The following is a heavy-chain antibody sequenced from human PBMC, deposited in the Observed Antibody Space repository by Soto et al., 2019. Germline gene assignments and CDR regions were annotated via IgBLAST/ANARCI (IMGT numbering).Heavy chain of an antibody. Sequence: QVQLVESGGGVVQPGRSLRLSCAASGFTFSSYGMHWVRQAPGKGLEWVAVIWYDGSNKYYADSVKGRFTISRDNSNNTLYLQMNSLRAEDTAVYYCARDVDYGDYVGAFDIGGQGTMVTVSS. V-gene: IGHV3-33*01. CDR1: GFTFSSYG. D-gene: IGHD4-17*01. CDR3: ARDVDYGDYVGAFDI. CDR2: IWYDGSNK. J-gene: IGHJ3*02.